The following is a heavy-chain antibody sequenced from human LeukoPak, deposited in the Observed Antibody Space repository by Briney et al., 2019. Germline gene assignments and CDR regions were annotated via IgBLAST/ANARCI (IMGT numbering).Heavy chain of an antibody. CDR2: ISAYNGNT. D-gene: IGHD5-24*01. J-gene: IGHJ4*02. Sequence: ASVKVSCKASGYTFTSYGISWVRQAPGQGLEWMGWISAYNGNTNYAQKLQGRVTMTTDTSTGTAYMELRSLRSDDTAVYYCARVRKWSLRDGYTDYWGQGTLVTVSS. V-gene: IGHV1-18*01. CDR3: ARVRKWSLRDGYTDY. CDR1: GYTFTSYG.